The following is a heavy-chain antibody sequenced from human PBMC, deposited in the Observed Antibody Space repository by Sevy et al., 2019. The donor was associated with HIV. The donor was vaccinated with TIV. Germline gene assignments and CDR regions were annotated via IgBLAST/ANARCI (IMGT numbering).Heavy chain of an antibody. CDR1: GYTFTSQY. V-gene: IGHV1-46*01. CDR2: INPSDGST. D-gene: IGHD3-9*01. J-gene: IGHJ4*02. CDR3: ARDSDNYDILTGYYPFDY. Sequence: ASVKVSCKASGYTFTSQYMHWVRQTPGQGLEWMGIINPSDGSTRYAQKFQGRVTMTRDTSTSTVYMELSSLRSEDTAVYYCARDSDNYDILTGYYPFDYWGQGTLVTVSS.